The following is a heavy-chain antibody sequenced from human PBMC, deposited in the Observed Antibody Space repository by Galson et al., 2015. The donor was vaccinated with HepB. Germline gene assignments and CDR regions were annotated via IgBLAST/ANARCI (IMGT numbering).Heavy chain of an antibody. CDR1: GFTFSNAW. Sequence: SLRLSCAASGFTFSNAWMNWVRQAPGKGLEWVGRIKSKTDGGTTDYAAPVKGRFTISRDDSKNTLYLQMNSLRAEDTAVYYCAKRGDYGDYVPFYFDYWGQGTLVTVSS. D-gene: IGHD4-17*01. J-gene: IGHJ4*02. CDR2: IKSKTDGGTT. V-gene: IGHV3-15*07. CDR3: AKRGDYGDYVPFYFDY.